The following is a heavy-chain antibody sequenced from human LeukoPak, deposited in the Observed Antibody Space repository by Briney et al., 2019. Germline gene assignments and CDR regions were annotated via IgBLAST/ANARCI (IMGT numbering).Heavy chain of an antibody. V-gene: IGHV3-23*01. Sequence: GGSLRLSSAASGFTFSSYAMSWVRQAPGKGLEWVSTISGSGGTTYYADSVKGRFTISRDNSKNTLYLQMNSLRAEDMRAEDTAVYYCAKDMYGSGSRTKYGMDVWGQGTTVTVSS. CDR2: ISGSGGTT. CDR3: AKDMYGSGSRTKYGMDV. J-gene: IGHJ6*02. CDR1: GFTFSSYA. D-gene: IGHD3-10*01.